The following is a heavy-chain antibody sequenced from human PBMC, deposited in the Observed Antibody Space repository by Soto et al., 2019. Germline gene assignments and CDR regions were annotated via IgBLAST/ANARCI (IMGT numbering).Heavy chain of an antibody. V-gene: IGHV3-11*01. Sequence: HVQLVESGGGLVKPGGSLRLSCAASGFAFSDYYMSWIRQAPGKGLAWISYISGTANTIFYADSVKGRFTISRDNAKNSLYLQMNSLRAEDTAVYYCAREGNRFQHWGQGTLVTVSS. CDR3: AREGNRFQH. CDR1: GFAFSDYY. D-gene: IGHD6-13*01. CDR2: ISGTANTI. J-gene: IGHJ1*01.